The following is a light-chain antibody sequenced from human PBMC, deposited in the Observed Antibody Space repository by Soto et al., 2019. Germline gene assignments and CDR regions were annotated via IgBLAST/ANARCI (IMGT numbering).Light chain of an antibody. CDR3: QHYNSYPWT. V-gene: IGKV1-5*01. J-gene: IGKJ1*01. CDR2: HAS. CDR1: QTINNW. Sequence: DIQMTQSPSTLSASIGDRVTITCRASQTINNWLAWYQQKPGKAPKLLIYHASNLQNGVPSRFSGSAFGTDFTLTISSLQPDDFATYYCQHYNSYPWTFGQGTKVEIK.